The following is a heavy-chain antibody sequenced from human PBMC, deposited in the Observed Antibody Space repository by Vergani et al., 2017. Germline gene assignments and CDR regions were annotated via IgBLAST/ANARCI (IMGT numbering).Heavy chain of an antibody. D-gene: IGHD2-21*01. CDR1: GYKFTNYW. CDR2: IYPGDSDT. J-gene: IGHJ4*02. CDR3: TRRVPCGDGACLHFDH. Sequence: EVQLVQSGAEVKKPGESLKISCKGSGYKFTNYWIGWVRQLPGKGLEWMGIIYPGDSDTRYSPSFQGQVTISADKSISTAYLQWSSLKASDTAMYYCTRRVPCGDGACLHFDHGGREAQVTISS. V-gene: IGHV5-51*01.